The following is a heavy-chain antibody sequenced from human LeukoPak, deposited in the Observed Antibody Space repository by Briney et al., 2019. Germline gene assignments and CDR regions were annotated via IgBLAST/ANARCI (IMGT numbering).Heavy chain of an antibody. D-gene: IGHD1-1*01. J-gene: IGHJ5*02. V-gene: IGHV4-59*01. CDR1: GGSISSYY. CDR3: ARVNIRTGDWFDP. Sequence: PSETLSLTCTVSGGSISSYYWSWIRLPPGKGLEWIGYIYYGGSTNYNPSLKSRVTISVDTSKNQFSLKLSSVTAADTAVYYCARVNIRTGDWFDPWGQGTLVTVSS. CDR2: IYYGGST.